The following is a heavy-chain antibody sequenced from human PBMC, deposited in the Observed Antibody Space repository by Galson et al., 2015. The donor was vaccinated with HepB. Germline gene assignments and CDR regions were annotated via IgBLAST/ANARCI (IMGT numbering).Heavy chain of an antibody. CDR2: IIPIFGTA. Sequence: SVKVSCKAPGGTFSSYAISWVRQAPGQGLEWMGGIIPIFGTANYAQKFQGRVTITADESTSTAYMELSSLRSEDTAVYYCARDNGSGDSPWNFDYWGQGTLVTVSS. D-gene: IGHD3-10*01. J-gene: IGHJ4*02. CDR1: GGTFSSYA. V-gene: IGHV1-69*13. CDR3: ARDNGSGDSPWNFDY.